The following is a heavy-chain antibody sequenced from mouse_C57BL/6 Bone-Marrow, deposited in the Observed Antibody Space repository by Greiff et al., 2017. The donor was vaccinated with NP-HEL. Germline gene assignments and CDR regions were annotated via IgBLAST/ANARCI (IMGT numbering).Heavy chain of an antibody. D-gene: IGHD2-3*01. CDR2: IWWDDDK. J-gene: IGHJ4*01. V-gene: IGHV8-8*01. Sequence: QVTLKVSGPGILQPSQTLSLTCSFSGFSLSTFGMGVGWIRQPSGKGLEWLAHIWWDDDKYYNPALKSRLTISKDTSKNQVFLKIANVDTADTATYYCARIEDYDGYSYYAMDYWGQGTSVTVSS. CDR1: GFSLSTFGMG. CDR3: ARIEDYDGYSYYAMDY.